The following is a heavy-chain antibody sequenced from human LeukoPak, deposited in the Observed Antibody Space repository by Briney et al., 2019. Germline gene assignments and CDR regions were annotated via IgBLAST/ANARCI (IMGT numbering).Heavy chain of an antibody. J-gene: IGHJ4*02. CDR3: ARGAEYYGSGSYYNPPFDY. D-gene: IGHD3-10*01. CDR1: GFTFSSYA. CDR2: ISSNGGST. Sequence: GGSLRLSCAASGFTFSSYAMHWVRQAPGKGLEYVSAISSNGGSTYYADSMKGRFTISRDNSKNTLYLQMGSLRAEDMAVYYCARGAEYYGSGSYYNPPFDYWGQGTLVTISS. V-gene: IGHV3-64*02.